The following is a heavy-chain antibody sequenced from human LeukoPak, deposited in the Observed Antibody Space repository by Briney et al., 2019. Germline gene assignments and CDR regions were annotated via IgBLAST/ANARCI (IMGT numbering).Heavy chain of an antibody. Sequence: GGSLRLSCAASGFTFSSYAMHWVRQAPGKGLEWVAVISYDGSNKYYADSVKGRFTISRDNSKNTLYLQMNSLRAEDTAVYYCARPPSESHNYFDYWGQGTLVTVSS. CDR2: ISYDGSNK. V-gene: IGHV3-30-3*01. J-gene: IGHJ4*02. CDR3: ARPPSESHNYFDY. CDR1: GFTFSSYA.